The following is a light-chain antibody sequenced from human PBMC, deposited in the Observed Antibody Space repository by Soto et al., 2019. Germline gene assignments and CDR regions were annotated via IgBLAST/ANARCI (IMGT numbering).Light chain of an antibody. V-gene: IGKV3-15*01. J-gene: IGKJ4*01. CDR1: QSIGDT. CDR3: QRYNNWPLT. CDR2: DTS. Sequence: EIVLTQSPGTLSLSPGERATLSCRASQSIGDTLAWYQHKPGQPPRLLIYDTSARATGVPARFSGSRSGTDFTLTINSLQSEDFAVYYCQRYNNWPLTFGGGTKVDIK.